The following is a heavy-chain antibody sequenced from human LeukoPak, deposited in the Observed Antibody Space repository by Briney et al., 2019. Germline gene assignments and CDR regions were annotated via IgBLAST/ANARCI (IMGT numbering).Heavy chain of an antibody. CDR3: ARTTGFWSGYYPYYFDY. D-gene: IGHD3-3*01. Sequence: PSETLSLTCAVYGGSFSGYYWSWIRQPPGKGLEWTGEINHSGSTNYNPSLKSRVTISVDTSKNQFSLKLSSVTAADTAVYYCARTTGFWSGYYPYYFDYWGQGTLVTVSS. V-gene: IGHV4-34*01. J-gene: IGHJ4*02. CDR1: GGSFSGYY. CDR2: INHSGST.